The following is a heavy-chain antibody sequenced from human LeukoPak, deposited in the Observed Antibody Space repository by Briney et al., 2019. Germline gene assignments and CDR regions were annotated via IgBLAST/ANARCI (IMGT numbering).Heavy chain of an antibody. J-gene: IGHJ4*02. D-gene: IGHD6-13*01. CDR3: ARGFPIMVAAAGKFDF. V-gene: IGHV3-66*01. Sequence: QSGGSLRLSCAASGFTVSSNYMSWVRQAPGRGLEWVSVIYSGGSTYYADSVKGRFTISRDNSKNTLYLQMNSLRAEDSAEYYCARGFPIMVAAAGKFDFWGQGTLVTVSS. CDR2: IYSGGST. CDR1: GFTVSSNY.